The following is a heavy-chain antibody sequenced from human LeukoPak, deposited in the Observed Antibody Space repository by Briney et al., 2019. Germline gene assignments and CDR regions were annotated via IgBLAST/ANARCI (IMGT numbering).Heavy chain of an antibody. CDR3: ARVPKNAGYFGY. CDR1: GFTVSTNY. D-gene: IGHD6-13*01. V-gene: IGHV3-66*01. J-gene: IGHJ4*02. Sequence: GGSLRLSCAASGFTVSTNYMNWVRQAPGKGLEWVSVIYSDGITYYTDSEKGRFTISRDNSKNTLYLQMNSPRAEDTAMYYCARVPKNAGYFGYWGQGALVTVSS. CDR2: IYSDGIT.